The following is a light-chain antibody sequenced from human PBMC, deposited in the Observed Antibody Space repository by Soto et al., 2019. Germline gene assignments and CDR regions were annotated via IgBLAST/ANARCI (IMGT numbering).Light chain of an antibody. CDR2: GAS. J-gene: IGKJ5*01. V-gene: IGKV3-20*01. CDR1: QSVNSR. CDR3: QHYGRSPIT. Sequence: EIVLTQSTGTLSLSPGEIATLSCMASQSVNSRLAWYQHKPGQAPRLLISGASSRATGIPDRFSGSGSVTDFTLTISRLEPEDFALYYCQHYGRSPITFGQGTRLEIK.